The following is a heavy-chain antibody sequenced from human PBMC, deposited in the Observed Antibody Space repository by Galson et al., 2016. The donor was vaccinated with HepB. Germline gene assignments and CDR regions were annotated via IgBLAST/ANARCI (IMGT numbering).Heavy chain of an antibody. D-gene: IGHD4-17*01. CDR1: GDSITTRIYF. V-gene: IGHV4-39*01. J-gene: IGHJ6*02. CDR3: ALGKYGDGNGMDV. CDR2: IYPAGRN. Sequence: SETLSLTCNVSGDSITTRIYFWAWIRQPPGKGLEWIAGIYPAGRNDYNPSLRSRATISVDRSRDQFSLSLRSVTATDTAVYWCALGKYGDGNGMDVWGQGTTITVSS.